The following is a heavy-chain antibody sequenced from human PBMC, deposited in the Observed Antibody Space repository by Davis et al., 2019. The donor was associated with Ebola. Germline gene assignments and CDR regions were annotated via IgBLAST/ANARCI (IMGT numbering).Heavy chain of an antibody. V-gene: IGHV3-15*07. CDR3: TTDPGIAVAEYFDY. Sequence: GESLKISCTASGFTFSGSAMHWVRQAPGKGLEWVGRIKSKTDGGTTDYAAPVKGRFTISRDDSKNTLYLQMNSLKTEDTAVYYCTTDPGIAVAEYFDYWGQGTLVTVSS. CDR1: GFTFSGSA. D-gene: IGHD6-19*01. CDR2: IKSKTDGGTT. J-gene: IGHJ4*02.